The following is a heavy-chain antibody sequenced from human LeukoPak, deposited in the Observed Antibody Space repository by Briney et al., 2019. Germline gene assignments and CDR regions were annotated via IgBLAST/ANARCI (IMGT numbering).Heavy chain of an antibody. CDR1: GFTFSSYG. CDR3: AKLSFYSGSSNFDY. J-gene: IGHJ4*02. CDR2: ISYDGSNK. D-gene: IGHD1-26*01. V-gene: IGHV3-30*18. Sequence: PGRSLRLSCAASGFTFSSYGMHWVRQAPGKGLEWVAVISYDGSNKYYADSVKGRFTISRDNSKNTLYLQMNSLRAEDTAVYYCAKLSFYSGSSNFDYWGQGTLVTVSS.